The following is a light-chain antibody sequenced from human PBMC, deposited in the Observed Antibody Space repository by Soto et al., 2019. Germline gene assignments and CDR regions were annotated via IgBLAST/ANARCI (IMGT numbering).Light chain of an antibody. CDR3: QQYHIYSGT. J-gene: IGKJ1*01. V-gene: IGKV1-8*01. CDR1: QGISNS. Sequence: AIRMTQSPSSLSASTGDRVTITCRASQGISNSLAWYQQKPGKAPKRLIYAASSLQSGVPSRFSGSGSGTEFTLTINSLQPDDFATYYCQQYHIYSGTFGQGTKVDIK. CDR2: AAS.